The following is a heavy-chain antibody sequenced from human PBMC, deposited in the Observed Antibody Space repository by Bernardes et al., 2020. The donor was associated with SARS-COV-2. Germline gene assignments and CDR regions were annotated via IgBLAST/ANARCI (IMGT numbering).Heavy chain of an antibody. D-gene: IGHD2-21*02. CDR1: GYTFTGYF. J-gene: IGHJ4*02. V-gene: IGHV1-2*02. Sequence: ASVKVSCKASGYTFTGYFIHWVRQAPGQRLEWMGWINPITGGTNYIQKFQGRVTMTRDTSITTAYMELSRLGSDDTAIYYCARTRTTISTTGIPVDYWGQGTLVTVSS. CDR3: ARTRTTISTTGIPVDY. CDR2: INPITGGT.